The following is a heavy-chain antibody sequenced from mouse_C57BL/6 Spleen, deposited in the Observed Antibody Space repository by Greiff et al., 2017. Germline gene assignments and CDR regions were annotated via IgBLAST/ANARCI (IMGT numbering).Heavy chain of an antibody. CDR2: ILPGSGST. V-gene: IGHV1-9*01. J-gene: IGHJ4*01. Sequence: QVQLQQSGAELMKPGASVKLSCKATGYTFTGYWIEWVKQRPGHGLEWIGEILPGSGSTNYNEKFEGKATFTADTSSNTAYMQLSSLTTEDSAIYYCARGWDYYSSSYDYAMDYWGQGTSVTVSS. D-gene: IGHD1-1*01. CDR3: ARGWDYYSSSYDYAMDY. CDR1: GYTFTGYW.